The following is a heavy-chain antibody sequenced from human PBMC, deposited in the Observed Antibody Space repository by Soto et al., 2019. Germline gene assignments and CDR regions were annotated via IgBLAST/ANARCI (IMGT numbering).Heavy chain of an antibody. CDR1: GGIFSDYA. D-gene: IGHD3-10*01. V-gene: IGHV1-69*13. CDR2: IIPMLGAT. J-gene: IGHJ6*02. Sequence: SVKVSCKASGGIFSDYAFSWVRQAPGQGLEWMGGIIPMLGATNYAQNFQGRVTISADESTGVAYMEVSSLRSEDTAIYYCASGLPTVIRGLSLSHHYYYIRLKGWGQGTTVTVSS. CDR3: ASGLPTVIRGLSLSHHYYYIRLKG.